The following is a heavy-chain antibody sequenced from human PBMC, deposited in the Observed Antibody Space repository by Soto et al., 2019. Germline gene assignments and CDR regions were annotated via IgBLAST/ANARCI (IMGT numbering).Heavy chain of an antibody. CDR2: IIPIFGTA. D-gene: IGHD6-13*01. CDR1: GGTFSSYA. V-gene: IGHV1-69*12. J-gene: IGHJ6*02. CDR3: ARNRSRYSSSWYIDYYGMDV. Sequence: QVQLVQSGAEVKKPGSSVKVSCKASGGTFSSYAISWVRQAPGQGLEWMGGIIPIFGTANYAQKFQGRVTITADESTSTAYMELSSLRSEDSAVYYCARNRSRYSSSWYIDYYGMDVWGQGTTVTVS.